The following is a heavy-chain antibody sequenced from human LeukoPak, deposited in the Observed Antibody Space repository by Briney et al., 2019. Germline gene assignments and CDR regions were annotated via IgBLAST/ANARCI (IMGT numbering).Heavy chain of an antibody. V-gene: IGHV1-18*01. CDR1: GYTFITSD. Sequence: ASGKVSCKASGYTFITSDISWGPEAPGQGLEWRGWISAYNGNTNYAQKIQGRLTMTTDTSTNTAYMELRSRRSDDTAVYYCARSAVADTLSAYYFDYWGQGTLVTVSS. CDR3: ARSAVADTLSAYYFDY. CDR2: ISAYNGNT. D-gene: IGHD6-19*01. J-gene: IGHJ4*02.